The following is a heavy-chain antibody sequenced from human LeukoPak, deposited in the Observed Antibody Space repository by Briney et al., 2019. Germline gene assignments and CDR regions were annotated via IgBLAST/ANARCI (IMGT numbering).Heavy chain of an antibody. V-gene: IGHV5-51*01. D-gene: IGHD3-22*01. Sequence: GESLKISCKGSGYRFTSYWIGWVRQMPGKGLEWMGIIYPGDSDTRYSPSFQGQVTISADKSISTAYLQWSSLKASDTAMYYCARLRDYYDSSGYQAFDIWGQGTMVTVSS. CDR3: ARLRDYYDSSGYQAFDI. CDR1: GYRFTSYW. J-gene: IGHJ3*02. CDR2: IYPGDSDT.